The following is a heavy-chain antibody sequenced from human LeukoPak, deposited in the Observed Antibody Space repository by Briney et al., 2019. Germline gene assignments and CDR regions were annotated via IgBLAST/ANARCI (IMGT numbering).Heavy chain of an antibody. D-gene: IGHD3-10*01. Sequence: SETLSLTCAISGGSITTSDWWSWVRQPPGKGLEWIGEIYLSGHTNYNPSLKSRVTISVDKSKNQFSLKLRSVTAADTAVYYCARDSRSYGSGSYPDWGQGTLVTVSS. J-gene: IGHJ4*02. CDR2: IYLSGHT. V-gene: IGHV4-4*02. CDR1: GGSITTSDW. CDR3: ARDSRSYGSGSYPD.